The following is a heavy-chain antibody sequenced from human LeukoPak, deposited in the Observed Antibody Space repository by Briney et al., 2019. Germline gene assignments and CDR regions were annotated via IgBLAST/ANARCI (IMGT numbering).Heavy chain of an antibody. CDR2: ISLRGRT. J-gene: IGHJ6*02. D-gene: IGHD6-6*01. CDR3: AKYSSSSGGTLDV. Sequence: SGTLSLTCGVSGGSITTTNFWSWVRQPPGGGLEWIGEISLRGRTQYNPSLKSRVTISVDTSKNQFSLKLSSVTAADTAVYFCAKYSSSSGGTLDVWGQGTTVTVSS. V-gene: IGHV4-4*02. CDR1: GGSITTTNF.